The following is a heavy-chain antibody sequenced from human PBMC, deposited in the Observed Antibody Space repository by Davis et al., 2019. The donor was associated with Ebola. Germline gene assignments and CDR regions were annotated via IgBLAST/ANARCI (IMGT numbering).Heavy chain of an antibody. J-gene: IGHJ5*02. CDR3: ARRSFWSGYRDTNWFDP. CDR1: GGSFSGYY. D-gene: IGHD3-3*01. CDR2: INHSGST. V-gene: IGHV4-34*01. Sequence: SETLSLTCAVYGGSFSGYYWSWIRQPPGKGLEWIGEINHSGSTNYNPSLKSRVTISVDTSKNHFSLNVSSVTAADTAVYYCARRSFWSGYRDTNWFDPWGQGTLVSVSS.